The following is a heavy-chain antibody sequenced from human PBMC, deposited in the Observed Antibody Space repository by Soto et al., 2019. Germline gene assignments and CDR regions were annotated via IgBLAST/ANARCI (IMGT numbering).Heavy chain of an antibody. CDR2: IIHIFGTA. CDR1: GGTFSSYA. J-gene: IGHJ6*02. D-gene: IGHD4-17*01. V-gene: IGHV1-69*13. CDR3: AKEGTVTTAVDYYYSDMDV. Sequence: ASVKVSCKASGGTFSSYAISWVRQAPGQGLEWMGGIIHIFGTANYAQKFQGRVTITVDESKNTLYLQMNSPRAEDTAVYYCAKEGTVTTAVDYYYSDMDVWGQGTTVTVSS.